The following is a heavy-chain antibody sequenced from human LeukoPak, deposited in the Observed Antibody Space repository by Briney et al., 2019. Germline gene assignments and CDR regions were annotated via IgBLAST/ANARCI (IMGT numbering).Heavy chain of an antibody. J-gene: IGHJ5*02. V-gene: IGHV4-34*01. CDR1: GGSFSGYY. CDR3: ARHYYDFWSGYYNNNWFDP. D-gene: IGHD3-3*01. Sequence: SETLSLTCAVYGGSFSGYYWSWIRQPPGKGLEWIGEINHSGSTNYNPSLKSRVTISVDTSKNQFSLKLSSVTAADTAVYYCARHYYDFWSGYYNNNWFDPWGQGTLVTVSS. CDR2: INHSGST.